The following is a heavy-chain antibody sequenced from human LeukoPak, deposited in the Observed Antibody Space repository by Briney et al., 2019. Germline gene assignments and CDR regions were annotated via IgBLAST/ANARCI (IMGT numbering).Heavy chain of an antibody. Sequence: ASVKVSCKASGYTFTSYGISWVRQAPGQGLEWMGWISAYNGNTNYAQKFQGRVTMTEDTSTDTAYMELSSLRSEDTAVYYCATIAMTTVVTTIDYWGQGTLVTVSS. D-gene: IGHD4-23*01. V-gene: IGHV1-18*01. CDR1: GYTFTSYG. J-gene: IGHJ4*02. CDR2: ISAYNGNT. CDR3: ATIAMTTVVTTIDY.